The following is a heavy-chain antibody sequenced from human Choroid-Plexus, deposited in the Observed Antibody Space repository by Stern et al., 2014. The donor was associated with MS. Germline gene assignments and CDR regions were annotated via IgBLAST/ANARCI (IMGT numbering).Heavy chain of an antibody. J-gene: IGHJ4*02. D-gene: IGHD2/OR15-2a*01. CDR2: ISYDGSK. CDR1: GFSFSSFG. CDR3: AKDRQYLTXXFDF. Sequence: QVQLXXXGGGVVQPGRPLRLSCAASGFSFSSFGMHWVRQAPGKGLAWVALISYDGSKDYADSVKGRFAISRDNSKNTLYLQMNSLRAEDTAVYYCAKDRQYLTXXFDFWGQGSLVXV. V-gene: IGHV3-30*18.